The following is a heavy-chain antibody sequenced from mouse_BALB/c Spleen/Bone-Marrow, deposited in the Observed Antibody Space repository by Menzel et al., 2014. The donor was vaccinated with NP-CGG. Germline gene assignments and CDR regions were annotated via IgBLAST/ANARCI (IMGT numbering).Heavy chain of an antibody. V-gene: IGHV14-3*02. Sequence: EVQLQQSGAGLVKPGASVKLSCTASGFNIKDTYMYWVKQRPEQGLVWIGRIDPANGNTKYDPKFQDKATITADTSSNTAYLQLSSLRSEDTAVYYCARYYYGSSLFAYWGQGTLVTVSA. CDR1: GFNIKDTY. D-gene: IGHD1-1*01. CDR3: ARYYYGSSLFAY. CDR2: IDPANGNT. J-gene: IGHJ3*01.